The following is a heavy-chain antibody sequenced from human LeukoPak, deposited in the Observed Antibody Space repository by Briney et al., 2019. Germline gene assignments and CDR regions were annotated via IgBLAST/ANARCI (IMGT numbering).Heavy chain of an antibody. Sequence: GGSLRLSCAASGFTFSSYWMHWVRQPPGKGLVWVSRIDTDGSSATYADSVKGRFTISRDNAKNTVYLQMNSLRAEDTAVYYCAKAGTYYYDSSGYSRPGYWGQGTLVTVSS. J-gene: IGHJ4*02. D-gene: IGHD3-22*01. CDR3: AKAGTYYYDSSGYSRPGY. CDR2: IDTDGSSA. CDR1: GFTFSSYW. V-gene: IGHV3-74*01.